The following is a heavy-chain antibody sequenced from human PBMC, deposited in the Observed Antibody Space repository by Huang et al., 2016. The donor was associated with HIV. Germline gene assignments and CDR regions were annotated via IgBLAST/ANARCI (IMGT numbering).Heavy chain of an antibody. CDR2: FYTSGNT. V-gene: IGHV4-4*07. CDR1: GGSISTYY. Sequence: QVQLQESGPGLVKPSETLSLTCTVSGGSISTYYWSWIRQSAGKGLEWIGRFYTSGNTNYNPSLRSRVTMSVDTSKNQFSLRLTSVTAADTAVYYCARENEFCGSTNCHHYYYGLDVWAKGPRSPSP. CDR3: ARENEFCGSTNCHHYYYGLDV. J-gene: IGHJ6*02. D-gene: IGHD2-2*01.